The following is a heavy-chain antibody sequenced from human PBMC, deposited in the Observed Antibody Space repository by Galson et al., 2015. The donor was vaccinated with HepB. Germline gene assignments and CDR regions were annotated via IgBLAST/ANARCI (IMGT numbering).Heavy chain of an antibody. CDR1: GFNFRRNA. D-gene: IGHD3-3*01. CDR2: ITYDGNNA. CDR3: ASPQGVGVASALTY. V-gene: IGHV3-30-3*01. J-gene: IGHJ4*02. Sequence: SLRLSCADSGFNFRRNAMHWVRQAPGKGLEWVAVITYDGNNAYYAGYVKGRFTISRDNSKNTLYLQMNSLRLEDTAVYFCASPQGVGVASALTYWGQGTLVIVSS.